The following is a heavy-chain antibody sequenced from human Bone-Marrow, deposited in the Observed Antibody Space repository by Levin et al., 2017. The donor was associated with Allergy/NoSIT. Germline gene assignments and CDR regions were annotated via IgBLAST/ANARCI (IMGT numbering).Heavy chain of an antibody. J-gene: IGHJ4*02. Sequence: GESLKISCVASGFSFSGSWMTWVRQAPGKGLEWVGRIKNRVGGETTDYAAPVKGRFTISRDDSRNTVDLQMNNLKIEDTAVYYCTTDSGAYWGQGTVVTVSS. CDR2: IKNRVGGETT. CDR3: TTDSGAY. D-gene: IGHD3-10*01. CDR1: GFSFSGSW. V-gene: IGHV3-15*05.